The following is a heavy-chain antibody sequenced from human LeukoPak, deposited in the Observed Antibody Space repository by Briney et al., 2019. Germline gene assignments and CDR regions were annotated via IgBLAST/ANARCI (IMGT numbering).Heavy chain of an antibody. CDR1: GGSISSSSYY. D-gene: IGHD3-22*01. CDR2: IYYSGST. V-gene: IGHV4-39*01. J-gene: IGHJ4*02. CDR3: ASTGDSSGYYPNYFDY. Sequence: KPSETLPLTCTVSGGSISSSSYYWGWIRQPPGKGLEWIGSIYYSGSTYYNPSLKSRVTISVDTSKNQFSLKLSSVTAADTAVYYCASTGDSSGYYPNYFDYWGQGTLVTVSS.